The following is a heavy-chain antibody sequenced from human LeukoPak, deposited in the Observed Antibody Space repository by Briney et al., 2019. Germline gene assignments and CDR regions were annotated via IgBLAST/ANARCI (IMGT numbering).Heavy chain of an antibody. J-gene: IGHJ5*02. Sequence: PGGSLRLSCAASGFTFSNYWMTWVRQAPGKGLEWVATIKQDGSDKYYVDSVKGRFTFSRDNAKNSLYLQMDSLRAEDTAVYYCARGQGWFDPWGQGALATVSS. CDR1: GFTFSNYW. CDR2: IKQDGSDK. CDR3: ARGQGWFDP. V-gene: IGHV3-7*05.